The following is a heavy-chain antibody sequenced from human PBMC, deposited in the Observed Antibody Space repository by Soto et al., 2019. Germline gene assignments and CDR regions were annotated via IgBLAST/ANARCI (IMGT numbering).Heavy chain of an antibody. D-gene: IGHD5-18*01. V-gene: IGHV1-2*04. Sequence: ASVKVSCKASGYTFTGYYMHWVRQAPGQGLEWMGWINPNSGGTNYAQKFQGWVTMTRDTSISTAYMELSRLRSDDTAVYYCAIAGLKDTAMVKLGMDVWGQGTTVTVSS. CDR1: GYTFTGYY. CDR3: AIAGLKDTAMVKLGMDV. J-gene: IGHJ6*02. CDR2: INPNSGGT.